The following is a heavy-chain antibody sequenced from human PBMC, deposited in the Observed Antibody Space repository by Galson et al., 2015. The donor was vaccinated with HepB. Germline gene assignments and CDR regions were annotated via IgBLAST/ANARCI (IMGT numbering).Heavy chain of an antibody. D-gene: IGHD6-19*01. J-gene: IGHJ4*02. CDR3: ARDRRGSGWSSFDY. CDR2: ISFDGSNK. CDR1: GFTFSNYA. Sequence: SLRLSCAASGFTFSNYAMHWVRQAPGKGLEWMALISFDGSNKYYADSVKGRFTISRDSSKNTVYLQMNSRRAEDTAVYYCARDRRGSGWSSFDYWGQGTLVTVSS. V-gene: IGHV3-30-3*01.